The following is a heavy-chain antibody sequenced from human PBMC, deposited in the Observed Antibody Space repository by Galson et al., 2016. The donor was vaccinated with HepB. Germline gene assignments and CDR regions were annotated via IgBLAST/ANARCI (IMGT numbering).Heavy chain of an antibody. CDR1: GFTFSTFW. J-gene: IGHJ4*02. D-gene: IGHD3-9*01. CDR2: LNSNGSRR. CDR3: ARGHDWTFDY. Sequence: SLRLSCAASGFTFSTFWMFWVRQAPGKGLEWVATLNSNGSRRYFVDSVKGRFTISRDNAENSLYLQMTSLRAEDTAIYYCARGHDWTFDYWGQGALVAVSS. V-gene: IGHV3-7*01.